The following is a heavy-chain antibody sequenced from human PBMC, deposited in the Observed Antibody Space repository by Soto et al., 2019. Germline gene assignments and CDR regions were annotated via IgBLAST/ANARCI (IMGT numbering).Heavy chain of an antibody. D-gene: IGHD3-10*01. J-gene: IGHJ3*02. CDR3: ARVWSTGVAFDI. V-gene: IGHV3-33*01. CDR1: GFTFSSYG. CDR2: IWYDGSNK. Sequence: GGSLRLSCAASGFTFSSYGMHWVRQAPGKGLEWVAVIWYDGSNKYYADSVKGRFTISRDNSKNTLYLQMNSLRAEDTAVYYCARVWSTGVAFDIWGQGTMVTVSS.